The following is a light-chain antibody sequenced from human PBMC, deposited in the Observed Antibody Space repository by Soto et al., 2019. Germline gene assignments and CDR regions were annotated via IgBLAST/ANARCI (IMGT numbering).Light chain of an antibody. CDR1: QSFSSNY. V-gene: IGKV3-20*01. CDR3: QQYGSSPTWT. Sequence: DIVMTQSPGTLSLSPGERATLSCRASQSFSSNYLAWYQQKPGQAPRLLIHGASTRATGIPDRFSGSGSGTDFTLTISRLEPEDSAVYYCQQYGSSPTWTFGQGTKVDIK. J-gene: IGKJ1*01. CDR2: GAS.